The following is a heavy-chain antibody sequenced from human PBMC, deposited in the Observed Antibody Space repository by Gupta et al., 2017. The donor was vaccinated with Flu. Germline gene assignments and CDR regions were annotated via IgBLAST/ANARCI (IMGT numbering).Heavy chain of an antibody. CDR2: VYDSGGT. D-gene: IGHD3-22*01. J-gene: IGHJ5*02. CDR3: ARHKNSYDSSGPPGWFDP. Sequence: PWKALEWIGNVYDSGGTHYNPSLKSRVTISLDTSRSEFSLKLSSVTAADTAVYYCARHKNSYDSSGPPGWFDPWGQGTLVTVSS. V-gene: IGHV4-39*01.